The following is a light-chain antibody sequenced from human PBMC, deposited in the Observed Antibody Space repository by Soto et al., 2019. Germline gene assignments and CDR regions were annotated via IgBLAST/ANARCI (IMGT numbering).Light chain of an antibody. Sequence: EIVLTQSPGTLSLSPGDISTLSCRASQSVSTNYFAWYQQKLGQAPRLLIYGASSRATGIPDRFNGNVSGTDLTLTISRLEPEDFAVYYCHQYGSTTFTFGPGTKVHI. CDR1: QSVSTNY. V-gene: IGKV3-20*01. CDR2: GAS. J-gene: IGKJ3*01. CDR3: HQYGSTTFT.